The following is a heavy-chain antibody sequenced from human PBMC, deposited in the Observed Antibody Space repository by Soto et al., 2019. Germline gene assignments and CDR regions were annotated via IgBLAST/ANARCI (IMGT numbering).Heavy chain of an antibody. CDR1: GYAFASYG. V-gene: IGHV1-18*04. J-gene: IGHJ3*02. CDR3: ARAPKGKGTVVTQYPFDI. CDR2: ISVYNGNT. Sequence: SVKVSCKASGYAFASYGISWVRQAPGQGLEWMGWISVYNGNTNYAQKLQGRVTMTTDTSTSTAYMELRSLRSDDTAVYYCARAPKGKGTVVTQYPFDICRQGTMVTVSS. D-gene: IGHD2-15*01.